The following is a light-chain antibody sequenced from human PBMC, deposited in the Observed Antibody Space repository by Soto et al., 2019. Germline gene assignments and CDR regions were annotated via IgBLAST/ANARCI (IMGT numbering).Light chain of an antibody. V-gene: IGLV2-14*03. J-gene: IGLJ1*01. CDR2: NVY. Sequence: QSVLTQPASVSGSPGQSITISGTGATSGVGAYNFVSWHQQHPGKAPKLMIYNVYDRPSGISNRFSGSKSGNTASLTISALQGEDEADYYCSAYTVSRTYVFGTGTKVPVL. CDR3: SAYTVSRTYV. CDR1: TSGVGAYNF.